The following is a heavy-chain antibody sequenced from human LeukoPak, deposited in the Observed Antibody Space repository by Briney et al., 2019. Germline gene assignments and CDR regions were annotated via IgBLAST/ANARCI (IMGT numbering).Heavy chain of an antibody. CDR2: ISYDGINK. CDR1: GFTFSRNA. CDR3: EIVGHEGSGWYPMDYSYGMDV. V-gene: IGHV3-30-3*01. Sequence: GGSLRLSCAASGFTFSRNAMNWVRQAPGKGLEWVGVISYDGINKYYAYSVKGRFTIARDNSKKTLYLQMNSLRADDADADDDEIVGHEGSGWYPMDYSYGMDVWGQGTTVTVSS. D-gene: IGHD6-19*01. J-gene: IGHJ6*02.